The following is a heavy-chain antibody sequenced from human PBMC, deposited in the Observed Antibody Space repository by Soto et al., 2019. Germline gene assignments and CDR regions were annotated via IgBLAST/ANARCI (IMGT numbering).Heavy chain of an antibody. CDR1: GLTFSSYG. J-gene: IGHJ4*02. V-gene: IGHV3-30*18. Sequence: GGSLRLSCAASGLTFSSYGMHWVRQAPGKGLEWVAVISYDGSNKYYADSVKSRFTISRDNSKNTLYLQMNSLRAEDTAVYYCAKIYGDYLFDYFDYWGQGTLVTVSS. CDR3: AKIYGDYLFDYFDY. CDR2: ISYDGSNK. D-gene: IGHD4-17*01.